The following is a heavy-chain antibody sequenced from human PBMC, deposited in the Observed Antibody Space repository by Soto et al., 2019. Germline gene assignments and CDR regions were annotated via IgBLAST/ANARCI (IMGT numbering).Heavy chain of an antibody. J-gene: IGHJ6*02. Sequence: GGSLRLSCAASGFTFSNFEMHWVRQAPGKGLEWVSYINTAGSTKYYAESVKGRFTISRDNARNSLFLQMNSLRAEDTAVYYCARAECSNPNFLTACYSYGLDVWDQGTTVTVSS. V-gene: IGHV3-48*03. CDR2: INTAGSTK. CDR3: ARAECSNPNFLTACYSYGLDV. CDR1: GFTFSNFE. D-gene: IGHD2-2*01.